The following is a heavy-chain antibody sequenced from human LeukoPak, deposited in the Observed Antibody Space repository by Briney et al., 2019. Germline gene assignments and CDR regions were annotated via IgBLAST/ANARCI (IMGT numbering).Heavy chain of an antibody. CDR1: GITVSDNY. D-gene: IGHD4-17*01. CDR2: LHPAGDT. V-gene: IGHV3-53*01. CDR3: ARVHFPYGDFDY. J-gene: IGHJ4*02. Sequence: AGGSLRLSCAASGITVSDNYMSWVRQTPGKGLEWVSTLHPAGDTYFADSVRGRFTISRDISKNTVYLQMGSLRAEDTAVYFCARVHFPYGDFDYWGQGALVTVSS.